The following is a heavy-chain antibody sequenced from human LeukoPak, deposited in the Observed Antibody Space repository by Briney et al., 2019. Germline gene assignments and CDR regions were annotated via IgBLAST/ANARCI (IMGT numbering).Heavy chain of an antibody. Sequence: GSVKVSCKASGYTFTSYTINWVRQAPGQGLEWMGWINAGNGNTKYSQKFQGRVTITRDTSASTAYMELSSLRSEDTAVYYCARVPSRFSYVSGYWGQGTLVTVSS. V-gene: IGHV1-3*01. CDR2: INAGNGNT. CDR1: GYTFTSYT. J-gene: IGHJ4*02. CDR3: ARVPSRFSYVSGY. D-gene: IGHD3-16*01.